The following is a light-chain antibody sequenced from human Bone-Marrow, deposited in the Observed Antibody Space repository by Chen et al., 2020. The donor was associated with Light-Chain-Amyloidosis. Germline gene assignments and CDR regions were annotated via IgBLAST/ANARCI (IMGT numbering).Light chain of an antibody. CDR3: QQRSNWPPGFT. CDR1: QSVSSY. CDR2: DAS. V-gene: IGKV3-11*01. Sequence: EIVLTQSPATLSLSPGESATLSCRASQSVSSYLAWYQQKPGQAPRHLMYDASNRATGIPAGFSGSGSGTDFTLTISSLEPEDFAVYYCQQRSNWPPGFTFGPGTKVDIK. J-gene: IGKJ3*01.